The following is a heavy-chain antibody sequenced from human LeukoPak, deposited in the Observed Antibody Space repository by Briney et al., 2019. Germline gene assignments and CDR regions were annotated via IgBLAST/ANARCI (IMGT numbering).Heavy chain of an antibody. D-gene: IGHD3-22*01. V-gene: IGHV4-59*01. J-gene: IGHJ3*02. CDR2: IHYSGST. Sequence: SETLSLTCTVSGASLSPYYWSWIRQPPGKGLEWIGYIHYSGSTNYNPSLKSRVTISLDTSKYQFSLNLRSVTAADTAVYYCARENFQWLLRSFDTWGQGTVVTVSS. CDR3: ARENFQWLLRSFDT. CDR1: GASLSPYY.